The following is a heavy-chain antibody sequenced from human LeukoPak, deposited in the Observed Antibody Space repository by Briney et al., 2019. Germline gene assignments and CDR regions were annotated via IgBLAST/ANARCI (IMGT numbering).Heavy chain of an antibody. CDR2: IYHSGTT. CDR3: ARNLPGYSYGTTPWFDP. CDR1: GYSITSSSW. Sequence: SETLSLTCAVSGYSITSSSWWGWIRQPPGKGLEWIGYIYHSGTTYYNPSLQSRVTMSVDTSKNQFSLKLSSVTAADTAVYYCARNLPGYSYGTTPWFDPWGQGTLVTVSS. D-gene: IGHD5-18*01. V-gene: IGHV4-28*01. J-gene: IGHJ5*02.